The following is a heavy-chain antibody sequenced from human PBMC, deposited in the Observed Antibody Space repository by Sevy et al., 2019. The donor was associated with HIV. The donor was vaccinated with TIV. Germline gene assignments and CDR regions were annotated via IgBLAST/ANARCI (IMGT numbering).Heavy chain of an antibody. CDR2: IRTKPNNYAT. D-gene: IGHD5-18*01. CDR1: GFTFSGSA. J-gene: IGHJ4*02. V-gene: IGHV3-73*01. CDR3: TCGYGRFDY. Sequence: RGSLRLSCAASGFTFSGSAFHWVRQTPGKGLEWLGRIRTKPNNYATAYSASVKGRFVVSRDDSKNTAYLQLNSLKIEDTAVYYCTCGYGRFDYWGQGTLVTVSS.